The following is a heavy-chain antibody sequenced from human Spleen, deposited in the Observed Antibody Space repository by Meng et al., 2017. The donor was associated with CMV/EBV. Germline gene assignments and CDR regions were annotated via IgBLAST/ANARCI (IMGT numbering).Heavy chain of an antibody. CDR1: FTGYS. J-gene: IGHJ5*02. D-gene: IGHD2-15*01. Sequence: FTGYSWSWIRQPPGKGLEWIGQISHGGSTNYNPSLKSRVSISIDTSKDQFSLKLNSVTAADTAVYYCARGFYCSAASCILNYFWLAPWGQGTLVTVSS. V-gene: IGHV4-34*01. CDR3: ARGFYCSAASCILNYFWLAP. CDR2: ISHGGST.